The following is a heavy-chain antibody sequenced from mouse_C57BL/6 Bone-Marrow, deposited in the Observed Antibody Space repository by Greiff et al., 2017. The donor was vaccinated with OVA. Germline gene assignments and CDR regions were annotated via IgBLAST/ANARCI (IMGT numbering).Heavy chain of an antibody. D-gene: IGHD1-1*02. J-gene: IGHJ3*01. Sequence: EVQGVESGGGLVQPGASLRLSCAASGFTFTDYYMSWVRQPPGKAPEWLALIRNKANGYTTAYTASVKGRFTISRDNSQNILYLQMNTLRAEDSATYYGVKAPARYGQFAYWGQGTLVTVSA. V-gene: IGHV7-4*01. CDR3: VKAPARYGQFAY. CDR1: GFTFTDYY. CDR2: IRNKANGYTT.